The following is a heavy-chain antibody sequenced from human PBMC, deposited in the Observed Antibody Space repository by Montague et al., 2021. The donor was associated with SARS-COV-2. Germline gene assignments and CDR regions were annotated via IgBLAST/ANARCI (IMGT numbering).Heavy chain of an antibody. CDR3: AGYRVGTMLDS. J-gene: IGHJ5*01. CDR1: GGSFSGYY. CDR2: IGYSASS. Sequence: SETLSLTCAVYGGSFSGYYWSWIRQPPGKGLEWIGSIGYSASSFYNPSLRSRVTISEDTSRNQFSLKVTSVTAADTAVYYCAGYRVGTMLDSWGPGTLVTVSS. V-gene: IGHV4-34*01. D-gene: IGHD1-1*01.